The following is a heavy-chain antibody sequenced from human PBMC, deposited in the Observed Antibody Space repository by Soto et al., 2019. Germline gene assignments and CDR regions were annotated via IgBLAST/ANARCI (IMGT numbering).Heavy chain of an antibody. V-gene: IGHV4-31*03. CDR1: GGSISSEGYY. J-gene: IGHJ4*02. D-gene: IGHD5-18*01. CDR3: ARGRGYSYGPYYFDY. CDR2: IYYSGTT. Sequence: SETLSLTCTVSGGSISSEGYYWSWFRQLPGKGLEWIGDIYYSGTTYHNPSLRSRLTISGDASKNQFSLKLSSVTAADTALYYCARGRGYSYGPYYFDYWGQGILVTVSS.